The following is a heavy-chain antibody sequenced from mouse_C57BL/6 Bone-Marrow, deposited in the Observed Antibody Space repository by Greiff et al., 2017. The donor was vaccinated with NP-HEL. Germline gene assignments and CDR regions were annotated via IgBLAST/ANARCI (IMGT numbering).Heavy chain of an antibody. D-gene: IGHD4-1*01. CDR1: GYTFTSYA. J-gene: IGHJ2*01. V-gene: IGHV1-85*01. Sequence: LQESGPELVKPGASVKLSCKASGYTFTSYAINWVKQRPGQGLEWIGWIYPRDGSTKYNEKFKGKATLTVDTSSSTAYMELHSLTSEDSAVYFCARLGNWYFDYWGQGTTLTVSS. CDR3: ARLGNWYFDY. CDR2: IYPRDGST.